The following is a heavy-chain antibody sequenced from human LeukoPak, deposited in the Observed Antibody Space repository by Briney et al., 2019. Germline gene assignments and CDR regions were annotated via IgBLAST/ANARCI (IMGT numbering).Heavy chain of an antibody. J-gene: IGHJ4*02. CDR3: AKDVGSYGDYVGWCDY. Sequence: QPGGSLRLSCAASGFTFSSYGMHWVRQAPGKGLEWVAFIRYDGSNKYYADSVKGRFTISRDNSKNTLYLQMNSLRAEDTAVYYCAKDVGSYGDYVGWCDYWGQGTLVTVSS. V-gene: IGHV3-30*02. CDR2: IRYDGSNK. D-gene: IGHD4-17*01. CDR1: GFTFSSYG.